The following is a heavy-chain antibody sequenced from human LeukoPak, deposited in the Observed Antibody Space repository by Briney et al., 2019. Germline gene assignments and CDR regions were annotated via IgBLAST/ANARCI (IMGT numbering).Heavy chain of an antibody. Sequence: GETLRLSCAASGFTFDDYGMSWVRQAPGKGLEWIWGINCNGGSTGYADSVKGRLTISRDNAKNSLYLQMNRLRAEDTALYYCARDRLFGGYDFDIWGQGTMVTVSS. V-gene: IGHV3-20*04. CDR1: GFTFDDYG. D-gene: IGHD3-16*01. CDR3: ARDRLFGGYDFDI. J-gene: IGHJ3*02. CDR2: INCNGGST.